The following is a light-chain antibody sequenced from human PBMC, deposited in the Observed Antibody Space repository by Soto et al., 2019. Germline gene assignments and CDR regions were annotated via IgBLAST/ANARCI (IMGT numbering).Light chain of an antibody. Sequence: EIVLTQSPGTLSLSPRERATLSCRASQSVSSSNLAWYCQKPGQAPRLLIYGASNRATGIPDRFSGSGSGTDFTPTISRVEPEDLAVYYCQQYGGSTMFTFGQGTKVDIK. CDR2: GAS. V-gene: IGKV3-20*01. CDR3: QQYGGSTMFT. CDR1: QSVSSSN. J-gene: IGKJ2*01.